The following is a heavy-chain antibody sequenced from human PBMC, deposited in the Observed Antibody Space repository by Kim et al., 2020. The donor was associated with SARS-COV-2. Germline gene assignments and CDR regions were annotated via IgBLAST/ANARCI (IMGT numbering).Heavy chain of an antibody. J-gene: IGHJ5*02. Sequence: GGSLRLSCAASGFTFSSYSMNWVRHAPGKVLEWVSSIISSSSYIYYADSMKGRFTISRDNSKNSLYLQMNSLRAEDTSVYYCATEYSSGWYPFDPWGQGTLVTVSS. CDR3: ATEYSSGWYPFDP. CDR2: IISSSSYI. CDR1: GFTFSSYS. V-gene: IGHV3-21*01. D-gene: IGHD6-19*01.